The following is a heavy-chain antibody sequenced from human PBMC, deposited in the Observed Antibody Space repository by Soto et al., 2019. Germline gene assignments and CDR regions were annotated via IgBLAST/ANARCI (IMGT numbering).Heavy chain of an antibody. CDR2: INAGNGNT. CDR3: AREDCSGGSCYAPYNNWFDP. CDR1: GYTFTSYA. Sequence: QVQLVQSGAEVKKPGASVKVSCKASGYTFTSYAMHWVRQAPGQRLEWMGWINAGNGNTKYSQKFQGRVTITRDTSASTAYMELSSLRSEDTAVYYCAREDCSGGSCYAPYNNWFDPWGQGTLVTVSS. V-gene: IGHV1-3*01. D-gene: IGHD2-15*01. J-gene: IGHJ5*02.